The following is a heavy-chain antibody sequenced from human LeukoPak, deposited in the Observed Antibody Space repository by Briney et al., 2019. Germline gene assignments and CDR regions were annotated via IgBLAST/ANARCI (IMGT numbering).Heavy chain of an antibody. Sequence: SETLSLTCAVYGGSFSGYYWSWIRQPPGKGLEWIGEINHSGSTNYNPSLKSRVTISVDTSRNQFSLKLNSVTAADTAVYYCAKSNGYGLVDIWGQGTMVIVS. V-gene: IGHV4-34*01. CDR1: GGSFSGYY. J-gene: IGHJ3*02. CDR3: AKSNGYGLVDI. D-gene: IGHD3-10*01. CDR2: INHSGST.